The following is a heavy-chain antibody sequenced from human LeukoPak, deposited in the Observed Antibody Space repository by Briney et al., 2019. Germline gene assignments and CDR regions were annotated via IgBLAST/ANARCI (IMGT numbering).Heavy chain of an antibody. J-gene: IGHJ4*02. CDR2: VSGSGDRM. CDR3: AKAAAAPGFDF. V-gene: IGHV3-23*01. CDR1: GFTFSSYA. D-gene: IGHD6-13*01. Sequence: PGGSLSLSCAASGFTFSSYAMSWVRQAPGKGLEWVATVSGSGDRMYHADSVKGRFTISRDNSKDTIYLQMNSLRAEDTALYYCAKAAAAPGFDFWGQGTLVTVSS.